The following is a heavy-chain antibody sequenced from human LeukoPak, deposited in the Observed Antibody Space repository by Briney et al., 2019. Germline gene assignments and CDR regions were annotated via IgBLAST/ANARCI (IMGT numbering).Heavy chain of an antibody. J-gene: IGHJ4*02. CDR3: ARVQYSSSSFFLYDY. Sequence: SETLSLTCAVYGGSSSSYYWSWIRQPPGKGLEWIGEINHSGSTNYNPSLKGRVTISVDTSKNQFSLKLSSVTAADTAVYYCARVQYSSSSFFLYDYWGQGTLVTVSS. V-gene: IGHV4-34*01. CDR1: GGSSSSYY. CDR2: INHSGST. D-gene: IGHD6-6*01.